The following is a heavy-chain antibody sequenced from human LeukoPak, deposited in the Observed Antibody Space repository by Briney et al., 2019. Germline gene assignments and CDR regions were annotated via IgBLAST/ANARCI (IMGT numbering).Heavy chain of an antibody. CDR2: IYSGGNT. J-gene: IGHJ4*02. CDR3: ARQQDTTNPGY. D-gene: IGHD5-18*01. Sequence: SGGSLRLSCAVSGVTVSSNYMNWVRQAPGKGLEWVSIIYSGGNTYYADSVKGRFTISRDSSKNTLYLQMNGLRAEGTAVYYCARQQDTTNPGYWGQGTLVTVSS. V-gene: IGHV3-66*04. CDR1: GVTVSSNY.